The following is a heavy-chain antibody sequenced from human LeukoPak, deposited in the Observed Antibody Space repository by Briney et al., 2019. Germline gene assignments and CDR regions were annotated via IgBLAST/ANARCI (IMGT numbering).Heavy chain of an antibody. D-gene: IGHD2-8*01. Sequence: ASVKVSCKASGYTFIDYYMNWVRQAPGQGLEWMGWINTNTGETNYAQKFQGRVTMTRDTSISTVYMELTSLTSDDTAVYYCARWGGVQFDPWGQGTLVTVSS. CDR3: ARWGGVQFDP. CDR1: GYTFIDYY. J-gene: IGHJ5*02. V-gene: IGHV1-2*02. CDR2: INTNTGET.